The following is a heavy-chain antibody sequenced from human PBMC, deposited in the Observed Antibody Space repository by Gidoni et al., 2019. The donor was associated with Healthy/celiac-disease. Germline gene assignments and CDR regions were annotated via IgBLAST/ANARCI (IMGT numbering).Heavy chain of an antibody. CDR1: GGSISSGSYY. V-gene: IGHV4-61*02. D-gene: IGHD6-19*01. CDR3: ARDRVDSSGWYGGYYYYGMDV. J-gene: IGHJ6*02. CDR2: IYTSGST. Sequence: QVQLQESGPGLVKPSQTLSLTCTVSGGSISSGSYYWSWIRQPAGTGLEWIGRIYTSGSTNYNPSLKSRVTISVDTSKNQFSLKLSSVTAADTAVYYCARDRVDSSGWYGGYYYYGMDVWGQGTTVTVSS.